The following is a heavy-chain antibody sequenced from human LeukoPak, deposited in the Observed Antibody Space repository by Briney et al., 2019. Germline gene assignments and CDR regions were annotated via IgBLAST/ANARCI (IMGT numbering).Heavy chain of an antibody. Sequence: GGSLRLSCAASGFTFSSYWMHWVRQAPGKGLVGVSRINSDGSSTSYADSVKGRFTISRDNAKNTLYLQMNSLRAEDTAVYYCARGTYYDFWSGYYKIENFDYWGQGTLVTVSS. CDR1: GFTFSSYW. J-gene: IGHJ4*02. CDR2: INSDGSST. D-gene: IGHD3-3*01. V-gene: IGHV3-74*01. CDR3: ARGTYYDFWSGYYKIENFDY.